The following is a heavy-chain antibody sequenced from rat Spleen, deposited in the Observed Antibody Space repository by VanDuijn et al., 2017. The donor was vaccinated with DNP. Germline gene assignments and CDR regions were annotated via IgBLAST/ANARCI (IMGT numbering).Heavy chain of an antibody. CDR3: AKAGGYSPWYFDY. J-gene: IGHJ2*01. V-gene: IGHV5S11*01. CDR1: GLTFSNYY. CDR2: IITRGGNT. D-gene: IGHD1-11*01. Sequence: EVQLVESGGGLVQPGRSLKLSCTASGLTFSNYYMAWVRQAPTKGLEWVAAIITRGGNTYYRDSVTGRCTISRDNTKSTLYLQMDSLRSDETATYYCAKAGGYSPWYFDYWGQGVMVTVSS.